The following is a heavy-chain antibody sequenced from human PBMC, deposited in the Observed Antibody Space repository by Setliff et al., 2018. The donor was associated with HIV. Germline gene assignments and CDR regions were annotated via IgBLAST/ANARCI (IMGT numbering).Heavy chain of an antibody. V-gene: IGHV4-61*01. CDR3: ARSPYYYGSGSYRIPFDP. CDR2: IYYSGST. J-gene: IGHJ5*02. CDR1: GDFVSSRSYY. Sequence: SETLSLTCTVSGDFVSSRSYYWSWIRQPPGKGLEWIGYIYYSGSTNYNPSLKSRVTISVDTSKNQFSLKLSSVTAADTAVYYCARSPYYYGSGSYRIPFDPWGQGTLVTVSS. D-gene: IGHD3-10*01.